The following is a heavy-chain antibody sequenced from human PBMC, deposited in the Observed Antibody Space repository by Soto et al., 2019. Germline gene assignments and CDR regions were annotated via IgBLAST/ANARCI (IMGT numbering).Heavy chain of an antibody. Sequence: EVQLVESGGGLVKPGGSLRISCAASGFTLTNAWMSWVRQAPGKGLEWVGRIGSKSAGGTTDYAAPVKGRFTISRDDSKTTLYLQMNSLKTEDPGVYYCTTRIAGGQGTRVTVSS. CDR3: TTRIA. V-gene: IGHV3-15*04. CDR2: IGSKSAGGTT. J-gene: IGHJ4*02. CDR1: GFTLTNAW. D-gene: IGHD2-15*01.